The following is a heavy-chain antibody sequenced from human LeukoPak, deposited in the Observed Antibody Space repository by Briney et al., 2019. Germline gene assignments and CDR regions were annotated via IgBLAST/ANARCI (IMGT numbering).Heavy chain of an antibody. Sequence: SQTLSLTCAISGDIVSSTGAAWNWIRQSPSRGLEWLGRTYYRSQWYNGYAVSVKSRITITPDTSKNQFSLHLNSVTPEDTAVYFCARDVGNDFPFVYWGQGTLVTVSS. CDR3: ARDVGNDFPFVY. CDR1: GDIVSSTGAA. D-gene: IGHD1-1*01. V-gene: IGHV6-1*01. CDR2: TYYRSQWYN. J-gene: IGHJ4*02.